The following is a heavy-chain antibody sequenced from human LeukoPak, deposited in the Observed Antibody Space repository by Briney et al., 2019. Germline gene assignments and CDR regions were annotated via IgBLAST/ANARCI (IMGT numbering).Heavy chain of an antibody. D-gene: IGHD3-9*01. CDR2: IYTSGST. J-gene: IGHJ4*02. CDR3: AREDILTGYLVY. V-gene: IGHV4-61*02. CDR1: GGSISSGSYY. Sequence: PSETLSLTCTVSGGSISSGSYYWSWIRQPAGKGLEWIGRIYTSGSTNYNPSLKSRVTISVDTSKNQFSLKLSSVTAADTAVYYCAREDILTGYLVYWGQGTLVTVSS.